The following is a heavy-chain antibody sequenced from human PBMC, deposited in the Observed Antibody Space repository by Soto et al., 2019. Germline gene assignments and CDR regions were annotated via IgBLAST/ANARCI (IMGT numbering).Heavy chain of an antibody. CDR1: GGTSTRYA. Sequence: ERLVQSGAEVRKPGSSVKVSCKVTGGTSTRYAINWVRQAPGQGLEWMGGIVPMFGKSKYEQKFQGRVTITADTSTNIAYMELRSLRSEDTAVYYCNRGSEYDFWSGYLWGQGTLVSVSS. J-gene: IGHJ4*02. CDR2: IVPMFGKS. CDR3: NRGSEYDFWSGYL. V-gene: IGHV1-69*06. D-gene: IGHD3-3*01.